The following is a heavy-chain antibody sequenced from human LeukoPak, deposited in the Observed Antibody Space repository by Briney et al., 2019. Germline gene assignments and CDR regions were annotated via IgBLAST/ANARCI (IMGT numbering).Heavy chain of an antibody. J-gene: IGHJ6*03. CDR1: GFTFSSYW. D-gene: IGHD3-10*01. CDR3: ARVARYYYGSGSRHYYYYMDV. V-gene: IGHV3-7*01. Sequence: GGSLRLSCAASGFTFSSYWMTWVRQAPGKGLEWVANIKHDGSEKYYVDSVKGRFTISRDNAKNSLYLQMNSLGAEDTAVYYCARVARYYYGSGSRHYYYYMDVWGKGTTVTVSS. CDR2: IKHDGSEK.